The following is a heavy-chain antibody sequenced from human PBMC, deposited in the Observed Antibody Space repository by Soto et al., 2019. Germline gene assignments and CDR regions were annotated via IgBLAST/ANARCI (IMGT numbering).Heavy chain of an antibody. J-gene: IGHJ4*02. D-gene: IGHD2-21*02. CDR3: AREVVTETTWGSFDS. CDR2: ISPFFGTT. Sequence: QVHLVQSGADGRKSGSSVRVACTASGGGTLSNDAISWVRQAPGQGLEWLGRISPFFGTTDYSQSVQGRLTMTADASTGTVYMDLRSLKSDDTAVYYCAREVVTETTWGSFDSWGQGTLVTVSS. V-gene: IGHV1-69*01. CDR1: GGGTLSNDA.